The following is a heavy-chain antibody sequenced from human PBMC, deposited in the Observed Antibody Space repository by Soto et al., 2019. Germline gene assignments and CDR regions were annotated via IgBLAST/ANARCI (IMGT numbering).Heavy chain of an antibody. J-gene: IGHJ6*02. Sequence: QVQLVQSGAEVRKTGASVKVSCKASGYTFTGYYIHWVRQAPGQGLEWMGWIKPNSGGTYYAENFQGRVTLTRDTSRSTAFMDLNRLRSDETATYYCARGGGGVIVVPGRDVWGQGTTVTVSS. CDR1: GYTFTGYY. V-gene: IGHV1-2*02. CDR3: ARGGGGVIVVPGRDV. D-gene: IGHD2-2*01. CDR2: IKPNSGGT.